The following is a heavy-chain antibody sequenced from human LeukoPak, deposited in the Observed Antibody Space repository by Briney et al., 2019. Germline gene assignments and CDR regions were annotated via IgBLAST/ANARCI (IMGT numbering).Heavy chain of an antibody. CDR3: ARTSVSQYYFDY. Sequence: PSETLSLTCTVSGGSISSYYWSWIRQPPGKGLEWIGYIYYSGSTNYNPSLKGRVTISVDTSKNQFSLKLSSVTAADTAVYYCARTSVSQYYFDYWGQGTLVTVSS. CDR1: GGSISSYY. CDR2: IYYSGST. J-gene: IGHJ4*02. D-gene: IGHD1-14*01. V-gene: IGHV4-59*08.